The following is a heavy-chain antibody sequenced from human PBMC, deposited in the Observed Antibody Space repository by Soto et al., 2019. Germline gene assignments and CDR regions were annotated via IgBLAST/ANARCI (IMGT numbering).Heavy chain of an antibody. CDR3: TTKEYCSSTSCYLPLDAFDI. CDR1: GFTFSNAW. V-gene: IGHV3-15*01. Sequence: GGSLRLSCAASGFTFSNAWMSWVRQAPGKGLEWVGRIKSKTDGGPTDYAAPVKGRFTISRDDSKNTLYLQMNSLKTEDTAVYYCTTKEYCSSTSCYLPLDAFDIWGQGTMVTVSS. J-gene: IGHJ3*02. D-gene: IGHD2-2*01. CDR2: IKSKTDGGPT.